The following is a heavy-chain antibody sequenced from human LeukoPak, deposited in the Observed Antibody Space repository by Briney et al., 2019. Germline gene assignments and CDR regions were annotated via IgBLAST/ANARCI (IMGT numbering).Heavy chain of an antibody. V-gene: IGHV3-30-3*01. CDR2: ISYDGSSK. J-gene: IGHJ4*02. CDR1: GFTFSSYA. Sequence: GGSLRLSCAASGFTFSSYAMHWVRQAPGKGLEWVAVISYDGSSKYYADSVKGRFTISRDNSKNTLYLQMNSLRAEDTAVYYCARDMRQWLVQGYFDYWGQGTLVTVSS. D-gene: IGHD6-19*01. CDR3: ARDMRQWLVQGYFDY.